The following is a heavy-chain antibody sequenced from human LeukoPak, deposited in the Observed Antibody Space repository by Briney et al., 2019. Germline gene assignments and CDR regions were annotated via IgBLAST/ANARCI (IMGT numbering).Heavy chain of an antibody. V-gene: IGHV1-69*13. CDR3: ARVAPTTMVRGVIEYYFDY. Sequence: GASVKVSCKASVGTFSSYAISWVRQTPGQGLEWMGGIIPIFGTANYAQKFQGRVTITADESTSTAYMELSSLRSEDTAVYYCARVAPTTMVRGVIEYYFDYWGQGTLVTVSS. CDR2: IIPIFGTA. CDR1: VGTFSSYA. D-gene: IGHD3-10*01. J-gene: IGHJ4*02.